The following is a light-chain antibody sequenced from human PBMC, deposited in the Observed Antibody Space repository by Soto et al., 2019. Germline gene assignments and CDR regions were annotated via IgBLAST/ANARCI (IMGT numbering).Light chain of an antibody. J-gene: IGKJ3*01. Sequence: EIVMTQSPATLSVSPGERATLSCRASQSVSSNLAWYQQKPGQAPRLLIYGASTRATGVPARFSGSGSGTKFTFIFSSLQSEDFVVYYCQQYDNWPFTFGPGTKVDIK. CDR2: GAS. CDR3: QQYDNWPFT. CDR1: QSVSSN. V-gene: IGKV3-15*01.